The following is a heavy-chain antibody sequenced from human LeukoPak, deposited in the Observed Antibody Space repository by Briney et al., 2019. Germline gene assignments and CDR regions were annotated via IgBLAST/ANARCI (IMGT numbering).Heavy chain of an antibody. V-gene: IGHV3-21*01. D-gene: IGHD1-1*01. J-gene: IGHJ3*02. Sequence: GGSLRLSCAASGFTFSSYSMNWVRQAPGKGLEWVSSISSSSSYIYYADSVKGRFTISRDNAKNSLYLQMNSLRAEDTAVYYCASGGPPYIPKEAFDIWGQGTMVTVSS. CDR2: ISSSSSYI. CDR1: GFTFSSYS. CDR3: ASGGPPYIPKEAFDI.